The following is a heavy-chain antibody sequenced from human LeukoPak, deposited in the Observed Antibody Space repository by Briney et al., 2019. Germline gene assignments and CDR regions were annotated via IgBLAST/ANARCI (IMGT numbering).Heavy chain of an antibody. Sequence: SETLSLTCAVYGGSFSGYYWSWIRQPPGKGLEWIGEINHSGSTNYNPSLKSRVTISVDTSKNQFSLKLSSVTAADTAVYYCARRYMGYYDSSGYYRKPAYFDYWGQGTLVTVSS. CDR3: ARRYMGYYDSSGYYRKPAYFDY. CDR1: GGSFSGYY. V-gene: IGHV4-34*01. J-gene: IGHJ4*02. CDR2: INHSGST. D-gene: IGHD3-22*01.